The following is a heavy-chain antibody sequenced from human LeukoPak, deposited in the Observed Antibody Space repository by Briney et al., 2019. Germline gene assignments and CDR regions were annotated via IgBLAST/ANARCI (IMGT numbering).Heavy chain of an antibody. CDR3: ARVSSVSYYFDS. D-gene: IGHD1-26*01. CDR2: IYHSGST. V-gene: IGHV4-4*02. J-gene: IGHJ4*02. CDR1: GGSLSSSNW. Sequence: PSETLSLTCAIAGGSLSSSNWWSWVPQPPGKGLEWIGEIYHSGSTNYSPSLKSLLTISVDKSKNQFSLKVRSVTAADTAVYYCARVSSVSYYFDSWGQGTLVTVSS.